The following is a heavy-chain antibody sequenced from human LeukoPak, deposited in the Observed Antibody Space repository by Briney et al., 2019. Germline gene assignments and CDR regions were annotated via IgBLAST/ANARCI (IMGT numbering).Heavy chain of an antibody. CDR1: GYTFTNYG. CDR3: ARGEVSWSGHTLDY. J-gene: IGHJ4*02. Sequence: ASVKVSCKASGYTFTNYGISWVRQATGQGLEWMGWMNPNSGNTGYAQKFQGRVTITRNTSISTAYMELSSLRSEDTAVYYCARGEVSWSGHTLDYWGQGTLVTVSS. CDR2: MNPNSGNT. D-gene: IGHD3-3*01. V-gene: IGHV1-8*03.